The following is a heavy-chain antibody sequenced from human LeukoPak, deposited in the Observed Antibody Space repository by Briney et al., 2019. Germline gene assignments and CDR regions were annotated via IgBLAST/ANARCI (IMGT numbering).Heavy chain of an antibody. CDR2: IYYSGST. Sequence: SETLSLTCTVSGGSISSSSYYWGWIRPPPGKGLEWIGSIYYSGSTYYNPSLKSRVTISVDTSKNQFSLKLSSVTAAGTAVYYCARRSLGRQWVVRYNWFDPWGQGTLVTVSS. J-gene: IGHJ5*02. CDR1: GGSISSSSYY. CDR3: ARRSLGRQWVVRYNWFDP. D-gene: IGHD6-19*01. V-gene: IGHV4-39*07.